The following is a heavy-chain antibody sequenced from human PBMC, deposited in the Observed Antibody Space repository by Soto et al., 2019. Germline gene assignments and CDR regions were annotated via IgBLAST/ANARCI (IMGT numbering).Heavy chain of an antibody. J-gene: IGHJ6*02. Sequence: GGSLRLSCAASGFTFSSYAMHWVRQAPGKGLEWVAVISYDGSNKYYADSVKGRFTISRDNSKNTLYLQMNSLRAEDTAVYYCARDFIAVAESYYYGMDVWGQGTTVTVSS. CDR1: GFTFSSYA. CDR2: ISYDGSNK. V-gene: IGHV3-30-3*01. D-gene: IGHD6-19*01. CDR3: ARDFIAVAESYYYGMDV.